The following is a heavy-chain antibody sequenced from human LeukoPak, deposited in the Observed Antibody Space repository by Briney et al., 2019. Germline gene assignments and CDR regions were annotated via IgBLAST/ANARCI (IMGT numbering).Heavy chain of an antibody. V-gene: IGHV3-15*01. CDR3: TLGGTGYGDPSGNV. CDR1: GGSFSGYY. J-gene: IGHJ4*02. D-gene: IGHD4-17*01. CDR2: IKRKTDGGTT. Sequence: ETLSLACAVYGGSFSGYYWSWVRQAPGKGLQWVGRIKRKTDGGTTDYAAPVKGRFTVSRDDSTNTLYLQMNSLKTEDTAVYYCTLGGTGYGDPSGNVWGQGTLVTVSS.